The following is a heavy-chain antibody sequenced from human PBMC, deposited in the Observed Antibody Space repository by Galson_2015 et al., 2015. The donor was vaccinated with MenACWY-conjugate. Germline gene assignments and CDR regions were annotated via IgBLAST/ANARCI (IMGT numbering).Heavy chain of an antibody. CDR2: IKSKTDGGTT. CDR3: ATDRGYTGSSTFDY. V-gene: IGHV3-15*07. J-gene: IGHJ4*02. Sequence: SLRLSCAASGFIFSKAWMNWVRQAPGKGLEWVGHIKSKTDGGTTDYAAPVKGRFTISRDDSRNTLYLQMNSLRTEDIGVYYCATDRGYTGSSTFDYWGQGTLVTVSS. D-gene: IGHD1-26*01. CDR1: GFIFSKAW.